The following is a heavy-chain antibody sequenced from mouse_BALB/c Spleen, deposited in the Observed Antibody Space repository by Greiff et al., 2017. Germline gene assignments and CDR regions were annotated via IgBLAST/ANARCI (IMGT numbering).Heavy chain of an antibody. CDR2: IWSGGST. D-gene: IGHD2-3*01. Sequence: VMLVESGPGLVQPSQSLSITCTVSGFSLTSYGVHWVRQSPGKGLEWLGVIWSGGSTDYNAAFISRLSISKDNSKSQVFFKMNSLQADDTAIYYCASMVTTLYYYAMDYWGQGTSVTVSS. V-gene: IGHV2-4-1*01. CDR3: ASMVTTLYYYAMDY. CDR1: GFSLTSYG. J-gene: IGHJ4*01.